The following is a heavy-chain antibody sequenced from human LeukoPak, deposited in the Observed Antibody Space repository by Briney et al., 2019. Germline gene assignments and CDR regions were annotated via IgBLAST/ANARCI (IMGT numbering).Heavy chain of an antibody. V-gene: IGHV4-34*01. Sequence: KPSGTLSLTCAVYGGSFSGYYWSWIRQPPGKGLEWIGEINHSGSTNYNPSLKSRVTISVDTSKNQFSLKLSSVTAADTAVYYCARGWRDWGQGTLVTVSS. CDR2: INHSGST. CDR3: ARGWRD. D-gene: IGHD1-1*01. CDR1: GGSFSGYY. J-gene: IGHJ4*02.